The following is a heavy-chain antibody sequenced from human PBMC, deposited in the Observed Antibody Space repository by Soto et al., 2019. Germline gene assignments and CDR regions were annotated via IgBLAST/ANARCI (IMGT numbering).Heavy chain of an antibody. CDR1: GFTVSSNY. CDR2: IYSGGST. Sequence: EVQLVESGGGLVQPGGSLRLSCAASGFTVSSNYMSWVRQAPGKGLEWVSVIYSGGSTYYADSVKGRFTISRDNSKNTLYLQMNSRSAEDKAVYYCARDRGYRYESDYDYGMDVWGQGTTVTVSS. D-gene: IGHD5-18*01. CDR3: ARDRGYRYESDYDYGMDV. J-gene: IGHJ6*02. V-gene: IGHV3-66*01.